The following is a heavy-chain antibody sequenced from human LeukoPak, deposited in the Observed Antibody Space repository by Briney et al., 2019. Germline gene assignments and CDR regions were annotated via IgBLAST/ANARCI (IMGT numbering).Heavy chain of an antibody. CDR3: ARAPDGTTVTATPLDV. J-gene: IGHJ6*02. V-gene: IGHV1-46*01. CDR1: GYTFTTYS. CDR2: IDPAGGGT. D-gene: IGHD4-17*01. Sequence: ASVKVSFKASGYTFTTYSMHWVRQAPGRGLEWMGIIDPAGGGTTYAQKFQGRVTMTRDTSTTTVYMELSSLRSEDTAVYYCARAPDGTTVTATPLDVWGQGTTVTASS.